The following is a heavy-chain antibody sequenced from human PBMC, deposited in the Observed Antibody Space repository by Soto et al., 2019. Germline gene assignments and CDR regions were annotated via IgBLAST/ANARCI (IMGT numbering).Heavy chain of an antibody. D-gene: IGHD4-17*01. V-gene: IGHV4-59*11. J-gene: IGHJ2*01. CDR2: FFHTGTA. Sequence: QVQLQESGPGLVKPSETLSLTCNVSGDAITRHYWSSIRQPPGKGMEWLGYFFHTGTALYNPSLRSRVSMSVATSKNQFSLKLTSIIPADTAVYFCARNYGGNSQFFDLWGRGTLVTVSS. CDR3: ARNYGGNSQFFDL. CDR1: GDAITRHY.